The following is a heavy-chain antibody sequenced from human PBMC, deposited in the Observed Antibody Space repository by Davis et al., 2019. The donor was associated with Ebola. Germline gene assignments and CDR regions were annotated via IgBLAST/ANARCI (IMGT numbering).Heavy chain of an antibody. CDR1: GTIFRSYP. CDR2: ISSTSTYT. V-gene: IGHV3-21*06. D-gene: IGHD7-27*01. J-gene: IGHJ4*02. CDR3: ARDWGSPWYYLDY. Sequence: GGSLRLSCQASGTIFRSYPMNWVRQAPGKGLEWVSSISSTSTYTYYADSVKGRFTISSDNAKNLLYLQMNSLRVEDTAVYYCARDWGSPWYYLDYWGQGTLVTVSS.